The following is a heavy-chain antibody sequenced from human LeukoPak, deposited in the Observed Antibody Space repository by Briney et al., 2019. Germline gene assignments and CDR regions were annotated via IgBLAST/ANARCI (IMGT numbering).Heavy chain of an antibody. CDR3: AKDAGITMVRGVIKAAAYFDY. V-gene: IGHV3-30*02. CDR2: IRYDGSNK. D-gene: IGHD3-10*01. J-gene: IGHJ4*02. Sequence: GGSLRLSCTASGFTFSNYGMHWLRQAPGKGLEWVAFIRYDGSNKYYADSVKGRFTISRDNSKNTLYLQMNSLRAEDTAVYYCAKDAGITMVRGVIKAAAYFDYWGQGTLVTVSS. CDR1: GFTFSNYG.